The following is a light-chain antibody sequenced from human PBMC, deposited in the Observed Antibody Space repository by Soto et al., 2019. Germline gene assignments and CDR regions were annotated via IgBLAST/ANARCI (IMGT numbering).Light chain of an antibody. J-gene: IGLJ3*02. CDR3: QSYDSSLSGSV. CDR1: SSNIGAGYD. V-gene: IGLV1-40*01. Sequence: QSVLTQPPSVSGAPGQRVTISCTGSSSNIGAGYDVHWYQQLPGTARKLLIYGNSNRPSGVPDRFSGSKSGTSASLAITGLQAEDEADYYCQSYDSSLSGSVFGGGTQVTVL. CDR2: GNS.